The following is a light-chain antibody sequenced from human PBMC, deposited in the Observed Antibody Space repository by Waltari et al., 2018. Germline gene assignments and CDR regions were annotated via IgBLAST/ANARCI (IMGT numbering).Light chain of an antibody. CDR2: DVF. Sequence: QSALTQPPSPSGSPGQSVTISCTGTSSDLGGYNYFSWYQQHPGKPPTPIIYDVFKRPSGVPVRFSGSKSGNTASLTVSGLQAEDEADYYCGSFAGSNTVFGGGTKLTVL. V-gene: IGLV2-8*01. CDR1: SSDLGGYNY. J-gene: IGLJ3*02. CDR3: GSFAGSNTV.